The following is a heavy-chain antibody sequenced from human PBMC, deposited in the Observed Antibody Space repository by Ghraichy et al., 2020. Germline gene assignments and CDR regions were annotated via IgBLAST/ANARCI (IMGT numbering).Heavy chain of an antibody. CDR3: ASLGPIDY. V-gene: IGHV4-39*01. J-gene: IGHJ4*02. CDR1: GGSISSSSYY. Sequence: SETLSLTCTVSGGSISSSSYYWGWIRQPPGKGLEWIGSIYYSGSTYYNPSLKSRVTISVDTSKNQFSLKLSSVTAADTAVYYCASLGPIDYWGQGTLVTVSS. CDR2: IYYSGST.